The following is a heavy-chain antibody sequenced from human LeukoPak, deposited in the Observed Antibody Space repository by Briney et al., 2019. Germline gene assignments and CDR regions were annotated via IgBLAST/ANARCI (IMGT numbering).Heavy chain of an antibody. V-gene: IGHV3-23*01. CDR1: GFTFSNYA. J-gene: IGHJ4*02. CDR2: ISGSGGST. CDR3: AKEGSTDPRNYFDY. D-gene: IGHD4-17*01. Sequence: PGGSLRLYCAASGFTFSNYAMSWVRQASGKGLEWGSGISGSGGSTYYADSVKGRFTISRDNSKNRLYLQMNSLRADDTAVYYCAKEGSTDPRNYFDYWGQGTLVTVSS.